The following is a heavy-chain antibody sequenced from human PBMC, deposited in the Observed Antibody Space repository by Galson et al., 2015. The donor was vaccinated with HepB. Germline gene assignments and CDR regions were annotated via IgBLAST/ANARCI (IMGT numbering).Heavy chain of an antibody. J-gene: IGHJ4*02. D-gene: IGHD3-16*01. V-gene: IGHV3-30*19. CDR3: ARGGSDEQLDH. CDR1: GFSFSHYP. CDR2: ISYDGDNK. Sequence: SLRLSCAASGFSFSHYPMHWVRQAPGKGLEWVTFISYDGDNKTYADSVKGRFTISRDDSKNTLYLQMNALRADDSAVYFCARGGSDEQLDHWGQGTLLTGSS.